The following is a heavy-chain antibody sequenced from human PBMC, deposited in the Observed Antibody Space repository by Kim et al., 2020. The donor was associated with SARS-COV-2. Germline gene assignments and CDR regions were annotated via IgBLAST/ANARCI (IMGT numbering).Heavy chain of an antibody. Sequence: GGSLRLSCAASGFTFSSYGMHWVRQAPGKGLEWVAVISYDGSNKYYADSVKGRFTISRDNSKNTLYLQMNSLRAEDTAVYYCAKDASALWYFDLWGRGTLVTVSS. J-gene: IGHJ2*01. CDR1: GFTFSSYG. CDR3: AKDASALWYFDL. CDR2: ISYDGSNK. V-gene: IGHV3-30*18.